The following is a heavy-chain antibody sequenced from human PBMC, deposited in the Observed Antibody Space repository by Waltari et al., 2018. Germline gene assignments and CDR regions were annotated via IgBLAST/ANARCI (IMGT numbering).Heavy chain of an antibody. CDR3: ARDHWGPGDY. CDR1: GFTFRDHW. V-gene: IGHV3-7*01. Sequence: EVQLVESGGGLVQPGGSLRLSCVASGFTFRDHWMSWVRQAPGKGLEWVANMKQDGSEKYYVDSVKGRFTISRDNAKNSLYLQMNSLRVEDTAIYYCARDHWGPGDYWGQGTLVTVS. CDR2: MKQDGSEK. D-gene: IGHD3-16*01. J-gene: IGHJ4*02.